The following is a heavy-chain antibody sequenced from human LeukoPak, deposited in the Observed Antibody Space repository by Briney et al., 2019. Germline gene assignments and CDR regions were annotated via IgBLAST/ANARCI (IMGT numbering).Heavy chain of an antibody. CDR3: TREIYSYGFLPDYFDY. D-gene: IGHD5-18*01. V-gene: IGHV3-49*03. J-gene: IGHJ4*02. CDR2: IRSKAYGGTT. Sequence: GGSLRLSCTASGFTFGDYAMSWFRQAPGKGLEWVGFIRSKAYGGTTEYAASVKGRFTISRDDSKSIAYLQMNSLKTEDTAVYYCTREIYSYGFLPDYFDYWGQGTLVTVSS. CDR1: GFTFGDYA.